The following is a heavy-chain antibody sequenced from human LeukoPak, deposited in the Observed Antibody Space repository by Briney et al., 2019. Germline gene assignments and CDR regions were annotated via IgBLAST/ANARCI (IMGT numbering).Heavy chain of an antibody. J-gene: IGHJ4*02. CDR2: ISYDGSNK. Sequence: GGSLRLSCAPSGFTFSSYAMHWVRQAPGKGLEWVAVISYDGSNKYYADSVKGRFTISRDNSKNTLYLQMNSLRAEDTAVYYCAREGSSWFTLYYFDYWGQGTLVTVSS. CDR3: AREGSSWFTLYYFDY. D-gene: IGHD6-13*01. CDR1: GFTFSSYA. V-gene: IGHV3-30-3*01.